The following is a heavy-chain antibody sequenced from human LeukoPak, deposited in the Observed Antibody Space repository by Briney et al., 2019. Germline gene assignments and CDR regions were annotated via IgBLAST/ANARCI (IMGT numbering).Heavy chain of an antibody. CDR2: ISYDGSNK. V-gene: IGHV3-30-3*01. Sequence: GGSLRLSCAASGFTFSSYAMHWVRQALGKGLEWVAVISYDGSNKYYADSVKGRFTISRDNSKNTLYLQMNSLRAEDTAVYYCARDTAGSTTGTTLAYWGQGTLVTVSS. J-gene: IGHJ4*02. CDR1: GFTFSSYA. D-gene: IGHD1-1*01. CDR3: ARDTAGSTTGTTLAY.